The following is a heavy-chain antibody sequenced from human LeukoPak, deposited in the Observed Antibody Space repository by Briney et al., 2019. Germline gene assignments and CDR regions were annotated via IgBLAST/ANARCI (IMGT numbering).Heavy chain of an antibody. Sequence: PGGSLRLSCAASGFSFSNYWMHWVRQAPGKGLVWVSRINSDGSSTTYADSVKGRFTISRDNAKNTLYLQMNSLRAEDTAVYYCARNIVGATKGGDYWGQGTLVTVSS. CDR3: ARNIVGATKGGDY. J-gene: IGHJ4*02. CDR2: INSDGSST. D-gene: IGHD1-26*01. V-gene: IGHV3-74*01. CDR1: GFSFSNYW.